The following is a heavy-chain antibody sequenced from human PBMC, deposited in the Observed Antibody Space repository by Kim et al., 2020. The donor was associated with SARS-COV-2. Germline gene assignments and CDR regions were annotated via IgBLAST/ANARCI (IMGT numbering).Heavy chain of an antibody. CDR1: GFTFSSYA. CDR3: AKLGSGTMLDF. D-gene: IGHD1-7*01. V-gene: IGHV3-23*01. Sequence: GGSLRLSCAASGFTFSSYAMSWVRQAPGKGLEWVSAIVGSGGGTYYADSVKGRFTISRDISRSTLYLQMNSLRPDDTAVYHCAKLGSGTMLDFWGQGTL. J-gene: IGHJ4*02. CDR2: IVGSGGGT.